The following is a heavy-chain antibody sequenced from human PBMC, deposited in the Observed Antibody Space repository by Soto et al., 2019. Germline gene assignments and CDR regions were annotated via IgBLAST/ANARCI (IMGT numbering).Heavy chain of an antibody. D-gene: IGHD2-8*02. CDR3: TGEVASGY. CDR2: ISRDGGTK. V-gene: IGHV3-30*03. Sequence: QVQLVESGGGVVQPGRSLRLSCAASGFTVSSYGMHWVRQAPGKGLEWVAVISRDGGTKYYADSMKGRFTISRDNSRNTLFLEMNSLRGDDMAVYYCTGEVASGYWGQGTLVTVSS. CDR1: GFTVSSYG. J-gene: IGHJ4*02.